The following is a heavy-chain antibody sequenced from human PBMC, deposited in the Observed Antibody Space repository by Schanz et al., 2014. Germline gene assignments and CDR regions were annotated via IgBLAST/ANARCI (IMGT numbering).Heavy chain of an antibody. CDR1: GFSVGNKY. Sequence: EVQLVESGGGLVQPGGSLRLSCAASGFSVGNKYMNWVRQAPGKGLLWVSSISGTGGDDTYYADSVKGRFTISRDNSKNTLYVEMNSLRVEDTAVYYCAKTLFPGGTQTFGNWGRGTLVTVSS. V-gene: IGHV3-23*04. CDR3: AKTLFPGGTQTFGN. D-gene: IGHD2-8*02. CDR2: ISGTGGDDT. J-gene: IGHJ4*02.